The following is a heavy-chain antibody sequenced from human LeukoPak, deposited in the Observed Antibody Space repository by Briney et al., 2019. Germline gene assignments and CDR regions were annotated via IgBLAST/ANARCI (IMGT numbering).Heavy chain of an antibody. Sequence: GGSPRLSCAASGFTFSSYGMHWVRQAPGKGLEWVAVIWYDGSNKYYADSVKGRFTISRDNAKNSLYLQMNSLRAEDTAVYYCARDRNTMVRGVIDYWGQGTLVTVSS. CDR3: ARDRNTMVRGVIDY. CDR2: IWYDGSNK. V-gene: IGHV3-33*01. CDR1: GFTFSSYG. D-gene: IGHD3-10*01. J-gene: IGHJ4*02.